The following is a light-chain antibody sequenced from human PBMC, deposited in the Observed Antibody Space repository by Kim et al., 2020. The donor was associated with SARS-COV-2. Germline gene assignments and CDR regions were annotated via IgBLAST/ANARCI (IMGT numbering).Light chain of an antibody. J-gene: IGLJ1*01. V-gene: IGLV5-45*02. CDR1: SGINVVTYR. Sequence: ELTQPSSLSASPGASASLTCTLRSGINVVTYRIYWYQQKPGSPPQYLLRYKSDSDKQQGSGVPSRFSGSKDASANAGILLISGLQSEDEADYYCMIWHSSAFVFGTGTKVTVL. CDR3: MIWHSSAFV. CDR2: YKSDSDK.